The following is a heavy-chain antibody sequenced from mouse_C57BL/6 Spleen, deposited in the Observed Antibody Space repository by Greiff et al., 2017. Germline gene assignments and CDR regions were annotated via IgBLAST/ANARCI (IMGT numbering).Heavy chain of an antibody. V-gene: IGHV1-82*01. CDR3: ASPRWDY. CDR2: IYPGDGDT. J-gene: IGHJ2*01. CDR1: GYAFSSSW. Sequence: QVQLQQSGPELVKPGASVKISCKASGYAFSSSWMNWVKQRPGKGLEWIGRIYPGDGDTNYNGKFKGKATLTADKSSSTAYMQLSSLTSEDSAVYFCASPRWDYWGQGTTLTVSS.